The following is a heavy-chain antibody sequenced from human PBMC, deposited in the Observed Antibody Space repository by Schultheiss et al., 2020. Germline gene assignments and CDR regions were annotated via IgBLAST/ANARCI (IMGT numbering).Heavy chain of an antibody. J-gene: IGHJ3*02. CDR1: GYTFTSYG. CDR3: ARVPGIAVAGTTDAFDI. CDR2: ISAYNGNT. Sequence: ASVKVSGKASGYTFTSYGISWVRQAPGQGLEWMGWISAYNGNTNYAQKLQGRVTMTTDTSTSTAYMELRSLRSDDTAVYYCARVPGIAVAGTTDAFDIWGQGTMVTVSS. D-gene: IGHD6-19*01. V-gene: IGHV1-18*01.